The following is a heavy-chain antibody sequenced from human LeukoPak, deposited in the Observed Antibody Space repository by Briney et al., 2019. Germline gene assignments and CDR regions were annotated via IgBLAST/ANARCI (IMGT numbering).Heavy chain of an antibody. CDR1: GYSISSGYY. V-gene: IGHV4-38-2*01. J-gene: IGHJ4*02. Sequence: SETLSLTCAVSGYSISSGYYWGWIRQPPGKGLEWIGSIYHSGSTYYNPSLKSRVTISVDTSKNQFSLKLSSVTAADPAVYYCARLSGSLLFDYWGQGTLVTVSS. CDR2: IYHSGST. D-gene: IGHD1-26*01. CDR3: ARLSGSLLFDY.